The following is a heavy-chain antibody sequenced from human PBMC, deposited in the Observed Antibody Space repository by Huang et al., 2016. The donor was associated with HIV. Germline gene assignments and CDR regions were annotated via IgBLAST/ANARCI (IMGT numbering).Heavy chain of an antibody. J-gene: IGHJ3*01. V-gene: IGHV1-69*13. CDR1: GGSFNNFG. D-gene: IGHD3-16*01. CDR2: IRQVFGTR. CDR3: AKRGGAWGSPYAFDL. Sequence: QVQLVQSGAEVRKPGCSVKVSCRASGGSFNNFGINWVRQAPGEGLEWVGGIRQVFGTRNDEQRFQGRVTITADETTGVVYMELSSLRSDDTSVYFCAKRGGAWGSPYAFDLWGPGTMVTVSS.